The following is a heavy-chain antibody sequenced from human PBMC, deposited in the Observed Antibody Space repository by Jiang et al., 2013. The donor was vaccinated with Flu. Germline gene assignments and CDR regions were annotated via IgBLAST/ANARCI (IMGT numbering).Heavy chain of an antibody. D-gene: IGHD6-13*01. CDR2: INPNSGGT. J-gene: IGHJ4*02. CDR3: AREGAAAGLSVDY. CDR1: GYTFSGYY. Sequence: GAEVKKPGASVKVSCKASGYTFSGYYIHWVRQAPGQGLEWMGRINPNSGGTNHAQKFQGRVTMTRDTSISAAHMELSGLRSDDTAVYYCAREGAAAGLSVDYWGQGTLVTVSS. V-gene: IGHV1-2*06.